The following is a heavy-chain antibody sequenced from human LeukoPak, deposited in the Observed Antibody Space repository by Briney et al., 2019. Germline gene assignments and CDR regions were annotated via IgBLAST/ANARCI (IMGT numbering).Heavy chain of an antibody. Sequence: GGSLRPSCAASGFTFSSYGMHWVRQAPGEGLEWVAAISYDGSNKYNADSVKGRFTISRDNSKNTLYLQMNSLRAEDTAVYYCANWGQYCSSTSCLSAFDIWGQGTMVTVSS. CDR2: ISYDGSNK. CDR1: GFTFSSYG. CDR3: ANWGQYCSSTSCLSAFDI. J-gene: IGHJ3*02. D-gene: IGHD2-2*01. V-gene: IGHV3-30*18.